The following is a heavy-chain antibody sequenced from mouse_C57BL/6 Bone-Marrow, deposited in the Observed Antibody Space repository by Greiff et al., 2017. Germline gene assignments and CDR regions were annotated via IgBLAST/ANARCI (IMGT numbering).Heavy chain of an antibody. CDR3: VRHGDYYGSSYDWYCDV. CDR2: IRSKSNNYAT. CDR1: GFSFNTYA. J-gene: IGHJ1*03. V-gene: IGHV10-1*01. Sequence: EVQRVESGGGLVQPKGSLKLSCAASGFSFNTYAMNWVRQAPGKGLEWVARIRSKSNNYATYYADSVKDRFTISRDDSESMLYLQMNNLETEDTAMYYGVRHGDYYGSSYDWYCDVGGTGTTVTVS. D-gene: IGHD1-1*01.